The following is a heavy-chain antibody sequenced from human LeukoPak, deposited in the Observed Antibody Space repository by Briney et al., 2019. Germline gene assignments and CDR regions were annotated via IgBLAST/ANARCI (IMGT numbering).Heavy chain of an antibody. J-gene: IGHJ4*02. CDR1: GASISSYH. Sequence: WETLSLTCTVSGASISSYHWSWIRQPPGRGLEWIGYTHYSGTTNYNPSLRSRLTMSVDTSKNQFSLKLTSVTAADTAVYYCLTVDATMGVDYWGQGTLVTVSS. V-gene: IGHV4-59*08. CDR3: LTVDATMGVDY. CDR2: THYSGTT. D-gene: IGHD5-18*01.